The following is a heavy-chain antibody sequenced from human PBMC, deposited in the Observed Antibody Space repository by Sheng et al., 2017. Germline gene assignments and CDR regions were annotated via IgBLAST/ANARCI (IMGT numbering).Heavy chain of an antibody. CDR1: GGSFSTYA. V-gene: IGHV1-69*10. J-gene: IGHJ6*02. CDR2: IIPSLGIA. Sequence: QVHLVQSGAQVKKPGSSVKVSCKASGGSFSTYAISWLRQAPGQGLEWMGGIIPSLGIANSAQRFQGRVTITADESRTTAYMALSSLRSADTAVYYCARSGITMMAMDVWGQGTTVTVSS. D-gene: IGHD3-22*01. CDR3: ARSGITMMAMDV.